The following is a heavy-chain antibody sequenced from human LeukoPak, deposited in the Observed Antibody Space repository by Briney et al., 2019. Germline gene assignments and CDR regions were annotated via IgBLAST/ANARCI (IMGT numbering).Heavy chain of an antibody. CDR3: AKSRRYYDWRAACDY. J-gene: IGHJ4*02. D-gene: IGHD3-9*01. V-gene: IGHV3-30*02. CDR2: IRHDGSNK. Sequence: GGSLRLSCAASGFTFSSFGMHWVRQAPGKGLEWVAFIRHDGSNKYYADSVKGRFTISRDNSKNTLYLQMNSLRTEDTAVYYCAKSRRYYDWRAACDYWGQGTQVTVSS. CDR1: GFTFSSFG.